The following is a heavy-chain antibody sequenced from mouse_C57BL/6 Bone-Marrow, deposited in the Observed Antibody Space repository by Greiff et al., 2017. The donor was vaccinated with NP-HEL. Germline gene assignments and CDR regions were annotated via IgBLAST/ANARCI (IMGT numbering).Heavy chain of an antibody. V-gene: IGHV1-20*01. CDR2: INPYNGDT. Sequence: EVQLQQSGPELVKPGDSVKISCKASGYSFTGYFMNWVMQSHGKSLEWIGRINPYNGDTFYNQKFKGKATLTVDKSSSTAHMELRSLTSEDSAVYYCARDGYFPWFAYWGQGTLVTVSA. D-gene: IGHD2-3*01. CDR1: GYSFTGYF. CDR3: ARDGYFPWFAY. J-gene: IGHJ3*01.